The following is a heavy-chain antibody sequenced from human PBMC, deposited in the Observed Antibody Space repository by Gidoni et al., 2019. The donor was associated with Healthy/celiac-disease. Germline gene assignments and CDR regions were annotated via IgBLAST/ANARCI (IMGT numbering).Heavy chain of an antibody. D-gene: IGHD5-18*01. V-gene: IGHV3-49*03. CDR1: GFPFGDYA. CDR2: IRSKAYGGTT. CDR3: TRDLDGYSYYFDY. Sequence: EVQLVEFGGGLVQPGRSLRLSCPASGFPFGDYAMSWFRQAPGKGLEWVGFIRSKAYGGTTEYAASVKGRFTISRDDSKSIAYLQMNSLKTEDTAVYYCTRDLDGYSYYFDYWGQGTLVTVSS. J-gene: IGHJ4*02.